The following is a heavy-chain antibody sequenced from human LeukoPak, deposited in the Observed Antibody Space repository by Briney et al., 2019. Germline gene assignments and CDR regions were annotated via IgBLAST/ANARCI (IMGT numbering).Heavy chain of an antibody. D-gene: IGHD6-19*01. J-gene: IGHJ4*02. CDR2: INSDGSST. CDR3: ARDRDSSGWYAYFDY. Sequence: GGSLRLSCAASGFTFSSYWMHWLRQAPGKGLVWVSRINSDGSSTSYADSVKGRFTISRDNAKNTLYLQMNSLRAEDTAVYYCARDRDSSGWYAYFDYWGQGTLVTVSS. CDR1: GFTFSSYW. V-gene: IGHV3-74*01.